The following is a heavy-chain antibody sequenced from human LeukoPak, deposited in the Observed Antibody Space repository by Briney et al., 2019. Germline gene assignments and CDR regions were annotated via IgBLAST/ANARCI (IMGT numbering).Heavy chain of an antibody. CDR1: GYTFTYRY. V-gene: IGHV1-45*02. CDR3: ADSSGYYSFDY. CDR2: ITPFSGNT. Sequence: GASVKVSCKASGYTFTYRYLNWVRQAPGQALEWMGWITPFSGNTNYAQKFQDRVTITRDRSMSTAYMELSSLRSEDTAMYYCADSSGYYSFDYWGQGTLVTVSS. J-gene: IGHJ4*02. D-gene: IGHD3-22*01.